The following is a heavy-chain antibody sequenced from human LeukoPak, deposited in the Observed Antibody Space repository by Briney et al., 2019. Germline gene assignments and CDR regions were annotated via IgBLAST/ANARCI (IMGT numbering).Heavy chain of an antibody. V-gene: IGHV4-4*02. Sequence: SETLSLTCAVSGGSISSSTNWWSWVRQPPGRGLEWIGEIYHSGGTNYNPSLKSRITISVDKSQNQFSLKVNSLTAADTAVYYCATNGYYCMDVWGKGTTVTVSS. CDR2: IYHSGGT. J-gene: IGHJ6*03. D-gene: IGHD2-8*01. CDR3: ATNGYYCMDV. CDR1: GGSISSSTNW.